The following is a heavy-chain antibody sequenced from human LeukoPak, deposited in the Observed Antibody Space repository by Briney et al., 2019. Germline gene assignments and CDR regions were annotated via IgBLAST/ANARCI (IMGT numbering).Heavy chain of an antibody. V-gene: IGHV3-21*01. Sequence: GGSLRLSCAASGFTFSSYSMNWVRQAPGKGLEWVSSISSSSSYIYYADSVKGRFTISRDNAKNSLYLQMNSLRAEDTAVYYCAKTSQVQQLVGGNFDYWGQGTLVTVSS. CDR3: AKTSQVQQLVGGNFDY. J-gene: IGHJ4*02. D-gene: IGHD6-13*01. CDR2: ISSSSSYI. CDR1: GFTFSSYS.